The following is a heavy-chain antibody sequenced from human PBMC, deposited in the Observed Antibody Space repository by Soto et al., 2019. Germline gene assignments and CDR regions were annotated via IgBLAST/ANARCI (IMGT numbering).Heavy chain of an antibody. Sequence: ASVKVSCKTSGYVFTGYYSHWVRQAPGQGLEWMGWINCRSGGTTYTQKFQGRVTLTMDTSTSTAYMELSSLISDDTALYYCMRGASARDSSGYPYYFDPWGQGTLVTVSS. V-gene: IGHV1-2*02. CDR3: MRGASARDSSGYPYYFDP. J-gene: IGHJ4*02. D-gene: IGHD3-22*01. CDR2: INCRSGGT. CDR1: GYVFTGYY.